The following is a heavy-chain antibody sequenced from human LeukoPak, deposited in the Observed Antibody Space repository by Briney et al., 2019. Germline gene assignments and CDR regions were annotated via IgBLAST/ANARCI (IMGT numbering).Heavy chain of an antibody. D-gene: IGHD3-22*01. CDR1: GGSISTYY. CDR3: ARAYYDSSGYLDAFDI. V-gene: IGHV4-59*01. CDR2: IYYSGST. J-gene: IGHJ3*02. Sequence: TSETLSLTCTVSGGSISTYYWSWIRQPPGKGLEWIGYIYYSGSTNYNPSLKSRVTISVDTSKNQFSLKLSSVTAADTAVYYCARAYYDSSGYLDAFDIWGQGTMVTVSS.